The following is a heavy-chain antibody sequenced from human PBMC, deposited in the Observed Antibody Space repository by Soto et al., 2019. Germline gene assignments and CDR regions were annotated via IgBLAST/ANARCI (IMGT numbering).Heavy chain of an antibody. V-gene: IGHV4-34*01. CDR1: GGSFSGYY. J-gene: IGHJ6*02. CDR3: ARFKHSYGYTYYYYGMDV. Sequence: SETLSLTCAVYGGSFSGYYWSWIRQPPGKGLEWIGEINHSGSTNYNPSLKSRVTISVDTSKNQFSLKLSSVTAADTAVYYCARFKHSYGYTYYYYGMDVWGQGTTVTVSS. D-gene: IGHD5-18*01. CDR2: INHSGST.